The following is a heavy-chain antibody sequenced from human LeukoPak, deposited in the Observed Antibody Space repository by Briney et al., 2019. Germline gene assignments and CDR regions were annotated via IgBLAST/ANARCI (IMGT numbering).Heavy chain of an antibody. J-gene: IGHJ4*02. CDR1: GGSISSGAYY. D-gene: IGHD1-26*01. CDR3: AREVVGGSYFFDY. Sequence: SETLSLTCTVSGGSISSGAYYWSWIRQHPGQGLEWIGYIYYSGSTYYNPSLESRVTISVDTSKNQFSLKLSSVTAADTAVYYCAREVVGGSYFFDYWGQGTLVTVS. V-gene: IGHV4-31*03. CDR2: IYYSGST.